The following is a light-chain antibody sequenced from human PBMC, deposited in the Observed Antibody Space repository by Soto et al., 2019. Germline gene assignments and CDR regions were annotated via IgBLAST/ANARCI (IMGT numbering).Light chain of an antibody. J-gene: IGLJ1*01. CDR2: GVS. CDR3: GSFRSSSTPYV. Sequence: QSVRTQPAFVSGSPGQSITISCSGTSSDVGGYDYVSWYQHHPGKAPKLIIYGVSYRPSEVPNRFSGAKSGNTASLTISGLQAEDEADYYCGSFRSSSTPYVLGTGTKVTVL. V-gene: IGLV2-14*01. CDR1: SSDVGGYDY.